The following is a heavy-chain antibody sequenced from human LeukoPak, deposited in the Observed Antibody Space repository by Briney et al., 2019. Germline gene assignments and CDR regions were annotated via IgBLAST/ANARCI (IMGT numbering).Heavy chain of an antibody. V-gene: IGHV4-39*01. J-gene: IGHJ4*02. CDR2: IYYSNAA. CDR3: ARLPTSAYFHY. D-gene: IGHD2-15*01. CDR1: GGSVSSSSYY. Sequence: SETLSLTCTVSGGSVSSSSYYWRWIRQPTGKGLEWIGTIYYSNAAYYNPSLKRRVTISLDTSANQFSLKLSSVTATDTALFYCARLPTSAYFHYWGQGILVTVSS.